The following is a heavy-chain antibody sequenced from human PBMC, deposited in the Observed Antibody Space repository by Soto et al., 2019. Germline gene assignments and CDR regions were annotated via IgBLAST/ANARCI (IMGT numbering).Heavy chain of an antibody. Sequence: SDSLSHTSIISGSPIRTSSYNWGWIRQPPGTGLDWIWSIYYSGSTYYNPSLKSRVTISVDTSKNQFSLKLSSVTAADTAVYYCASPKIAFYNWFDPWGQGTLVTVSS. D-gene: IGHD3-3*02. CDR2: IYYSGST. CDR1: GSPIRTSSYN. CDR3: ASPKIAFYNWFDP. V-gene: IGHV4-39*01. J-gene: IGHJ5*02.